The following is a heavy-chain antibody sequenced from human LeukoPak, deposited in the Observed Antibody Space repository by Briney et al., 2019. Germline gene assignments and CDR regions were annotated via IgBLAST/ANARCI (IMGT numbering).Heavy chain of an antibody. CDR3: ARDSDYYDSSGYDV. CDR1: GGSISSYY. Sequence: PSETLSLTCTGSGGSISSYYWSWFRQPAGKGMVWIGRIYTSGSTNYNPSLKRRVTMSVDTSKNQCSLKLRSVTAADKAVYYCARDSDYYDSSGYDVWGQGTLVTVSS. CDR2: IYTSGST. J-gene: IGHJ4*02. D-gene: IGHD3-22*01. V-gene: IGHV4-4*07.